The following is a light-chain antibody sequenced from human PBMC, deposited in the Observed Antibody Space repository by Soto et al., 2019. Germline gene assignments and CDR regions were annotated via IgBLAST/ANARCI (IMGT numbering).Light chain of an antibody. Sequence: QSVLTQPASVSGSPGQSITISCTGTSSDVGSYNLVSWYQQHPGKAPKLMIYEGSKRPSGVSNRFSGSKSGNTASLTISELQAEDEADYYCCSYAGSSTFEVFGGGTQLTVL. CDR3: CSYAGSSTFEV. CDR2: EGS. J-gene: IGLJ2*01. CDR1: SSDVGSYNL. V-gene: IGLV2-23*03.